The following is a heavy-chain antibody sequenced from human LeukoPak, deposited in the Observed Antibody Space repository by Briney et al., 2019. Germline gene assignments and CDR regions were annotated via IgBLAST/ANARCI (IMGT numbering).Heavy chain of an antibody. CDR3: ARGGCSSGTCWYYFDY. CDR1: GEPFNDYY. CDR2: INHSGSI. D-gene: IGHD2-2*01. J-gene: IGHJ4*02. Sequence: SETLSLTCAVYGEPFNDYYWTWIRQPPGKGLEWIGEINHSGSINYNPSLKSRVTISVDTSKNQFSLKLSSLTAADTAVYYCARGGCSSGTCWYYFDYWSQGTLVTDSS. V-gene: IGHV4-34*01.